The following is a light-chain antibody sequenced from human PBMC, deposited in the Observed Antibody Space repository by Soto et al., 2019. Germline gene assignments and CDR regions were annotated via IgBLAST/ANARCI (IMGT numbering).Light chain of an antibody. CDR1: QTVAGNS. J-gene: IGKJ2*01. CDR2: GAS. Sequence: EIVLTQSPGTLSLSPGERATLSCRASQTVAGNSLAWSQQQPGQAPILLIYGASNRATGSPDMFSGSGSGTDFTLTISRLEPEDFAVYYCQQCGPSLKYTFGQGTTLEIK. V-gene: IGKV3-20*01. CDR3: QQCGPSLKYT.